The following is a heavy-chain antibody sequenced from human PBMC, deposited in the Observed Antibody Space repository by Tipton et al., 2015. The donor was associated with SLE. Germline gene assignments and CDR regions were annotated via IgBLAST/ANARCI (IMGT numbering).Heavy chain of an antibody. CDR3: ARGYCSTGSCQRGYYFDY. Sequence: TLSLTCTVSAASINSYYWSWIRQPPGKGLEWIGYIYYTGSTNYNPSLKSRVTISLDTSKNQFSLKLRSVTAADTAVYYCARGYCSTGSCQRGYYFDYWGQGTLVTVSS. CDR1: AASINSYY. D-gene: IGHD2-2*01. V-gene: IGHV4-59*08. J-gene: IGHJ4*02. CDR2: IYYTGST.